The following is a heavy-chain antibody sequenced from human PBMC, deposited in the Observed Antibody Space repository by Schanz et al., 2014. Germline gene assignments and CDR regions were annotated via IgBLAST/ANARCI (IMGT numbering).Heavy chain of an antibody. CDR1: GFIFNDYY. CDR3: TRDRGALINHNDALDL. D-gene: IGHD3-16*01. Sequence: QVQLVESGGGLVKPGGSLRLSCAASGFIFNDYYTNWIRQAPGQGLEKVAVTSTDGTKTYYAASVRGRFTISRDNSKNTVYLQMNSLRSEDTAVYYCTRDRGALINHNDALDLWGQGTMVSVSS. CDR2: TSTDGTKT. V-gene: IGHV3-30*03. J-gene: IGHJ3*01.